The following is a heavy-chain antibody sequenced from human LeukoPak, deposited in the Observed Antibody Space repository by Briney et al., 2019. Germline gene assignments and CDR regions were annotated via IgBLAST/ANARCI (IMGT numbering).Heavy chain of an antibody. Sequence: GGSLRLSCAASGFTFSSYWMSWVRQAPGKGLEWVANIKKDGSEKYYVDSVKGRFTISRDNAKNSLYLQMNSLRAEDTAVYYCASEGWEERYFDYWGQGTLVTVSS. V-gene: IGHV3-7*01. CDR3: ASEGWEERYFDY. D-gene: IGHD1-26*01. J-gene: IGHJ4*02. CDR2: IKKDGSEK. CDR1: GFTFSSYW.